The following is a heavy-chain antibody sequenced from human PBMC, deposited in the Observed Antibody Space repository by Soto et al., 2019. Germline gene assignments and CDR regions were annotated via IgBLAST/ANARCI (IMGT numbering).Heavy chain of an antibody. CDR1: GVSVSSGTYY. J-gene: IGHJ4*02. CDR3: ARAGYYGSGTFFPYFDY. V-gene: IGHV4-31*03. CDR2: IYYSGST. Sequence: SETLSLTCTVSGVSVSSGTYYWSWIRQPPGKGLEWIGYIYYSGSTYYNPSLKSRVTISVDTSKNQFSLKLSSVTAADTAVYYCARAGYYGSGTFFPYFDYWGQGTLVTVSS. D-gene: IGHD3-10*01.